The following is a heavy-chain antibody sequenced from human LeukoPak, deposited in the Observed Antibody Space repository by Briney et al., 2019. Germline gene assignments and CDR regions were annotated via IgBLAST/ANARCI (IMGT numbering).Heavy chain of an antibody. V-gene: IGHV3-11*01. CDR1: GFTFTDYY. Sequence: GGSLRLSCAASGFTFTDYYMIWVRQAPGKGLEWVSYISSSGSTIYYADSVKGRFTISGDNAKNSLYLQMNSLRAEDTAVYYCARDIHTVTSGREYWGQGTLVTVSS. CDR2: ISSSGSTI. D-gene: IGHD4-17*01. CDR3: ARDIHTVTSGREY. J-gene: IGHJ4*02.